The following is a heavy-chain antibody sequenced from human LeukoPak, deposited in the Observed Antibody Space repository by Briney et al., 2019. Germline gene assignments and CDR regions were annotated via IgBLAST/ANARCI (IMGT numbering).Heavy chain of an antibody. CDR1: GGTFSSYA. V-gene: IGHV1-69*13. Sequence: SVKVSCKASGGTFSSYAISWVRQAPGQGLEWMGGIIPIFGTANYAQKFQGRVTITADESTSTAYMELSSLRSGDTAVYYCARVLSPRGSGSYYNGFCYWGQGTLVTVSS. CDR2: IIPIFGTA. D-gene: IGHD3-10*01. J-gene: IGHJ4*02. CDR3: ARVLSPRGSGSYYNGFCY.